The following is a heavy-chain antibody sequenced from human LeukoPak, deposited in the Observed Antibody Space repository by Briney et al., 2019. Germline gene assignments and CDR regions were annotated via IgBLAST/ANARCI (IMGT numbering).Heavy chain of an antibody. CDR3: ARDPAGELLGAGAFDI. V-gene: IGHV4-59*01. Sequence: SETLSLTCTVSGGSISSYYWSWIRQPPGKGLEWIGYIYYSGSTNYNPSLKSRVTISVDTSKNQFSLKLSSVTAADTAVYYCARDPAGELLGAGAFDIWGQGTMVTVSS. D-gene: IGHD1-26*01. CDR1: GGSISSYY. CDR2: IYYSGST. J-gene: IGHJ3*02.